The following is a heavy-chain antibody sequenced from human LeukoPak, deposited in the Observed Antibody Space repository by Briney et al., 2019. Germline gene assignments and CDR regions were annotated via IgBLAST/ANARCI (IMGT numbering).Heavy chain of an antibody. CDR3: AKGNIPYSSSWYDWEYYHYYGMDV. CDR2: ISYDGSNK. J-gene: IGHJ6*04. V-gene: IGHV3-30*18. Sequence: GGSLRLSCAASGFTFSSYGMHWVRQAPGKGLEWVAVISYDGSNKYYADSVKGRFTISRDNSKNTLYLQMNSLRAEDTAVYYCAKGNIPYSSSWYDWEYYHYYGMDVWGKGTTVTVSS. CDR1: GFTFSSYG. D-gene: IGHD6-13*01.